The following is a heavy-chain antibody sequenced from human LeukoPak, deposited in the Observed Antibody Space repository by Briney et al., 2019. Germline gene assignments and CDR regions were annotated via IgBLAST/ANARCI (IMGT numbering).Heavy chain of an antibody. CDR1: GGTLNNFA. CDR2: IIPLFGTA. V-gene: IGHV1-69*05. D-gene: IGHD3-10*01. CDR3: ARATYNDSKNRPRRLAFDL. Sequence: GASVKVSCKTSGGTLNNFAISWVRQAPGHGLEWVGGIIPLFGTADYPQKFQGRVTITTDESTGTAYMEMTSLRADDTALYYCARATYNDSKNRPRRLAFDLWGQGTLVTVSS. J-gene: IGHJ5*02.